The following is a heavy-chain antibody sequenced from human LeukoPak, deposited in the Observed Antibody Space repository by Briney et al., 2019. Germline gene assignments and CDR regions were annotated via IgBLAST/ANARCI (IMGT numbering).Heavy chain of an antibody. J-gene: IGHJ4*02. Sequence: ASVKVSCKASGYTFTGYYMHWVRQAPGQGLEWMGRINPNSGGTNYAQKFQGRVTMTRDTSISTAYTELSRLRSDDTAVYYCASHYYDSSGQHDDWGQGTLVTASS. CDR3: ASHYYDSSGQHDD. CDR1: GYTFTGYY. D-gene: IGHD3-22*01. CDR2: INPNSGGT. V-gene: IGHV1-2*06.